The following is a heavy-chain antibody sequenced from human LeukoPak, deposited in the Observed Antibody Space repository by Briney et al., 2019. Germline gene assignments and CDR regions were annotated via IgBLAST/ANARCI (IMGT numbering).Heavy chain of an antibody. CDR3: ATPRLGYCSSTSCYHFDY. Sequence: SVKVSCKASGGTFSSYAISWVRQAPGQGLEWMGGIIPIFGTANYAQKFQGRVTITTDESTSTAYMELSSLRSGDTAVYYCATPRLGYCSSTSCYHFDYWGQGTLVTVSS. V-gene: IGHV1-69*05. CDR1: GGTFSSYA. CDR2: IIPIFGTA. J-gene: IGHJ4*02. D-gene: IGHD2-2*01.